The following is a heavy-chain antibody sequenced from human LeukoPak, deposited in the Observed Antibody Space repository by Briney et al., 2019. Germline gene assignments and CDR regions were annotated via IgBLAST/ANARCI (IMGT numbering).Heavy chain of an antibody. D-gene: IGHD4-17*01. Sequence: PSETLSLTCTVSGGSMSSYYWSWIRQPPGKGLEWIGHIYYSGSTNYNPSLKSRVTISVDTSKSQFSLKLSSVTAADPAVYYCARDYGDYIFDYWGQGTLVTVSS. CDR2: IYYSGST. CDR1: GGSMSSYY. CDR3: ARDYGDYIFDY. V-gene: IGHV4-59*01. J-gene: IGHJ4*02.